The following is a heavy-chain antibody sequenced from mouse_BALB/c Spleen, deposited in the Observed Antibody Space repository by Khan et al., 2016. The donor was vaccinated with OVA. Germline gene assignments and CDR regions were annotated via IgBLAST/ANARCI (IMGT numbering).Heavy chain of an antibody. CDR3: ASELGRYYAMDY. J-gene: IGHJ4*01. CDR2: ISYSGST. D-gene: IGHD4-1*01. CDR1: GYSITSDYA. Sequence: VQLKESGPGLVKPSQSLSLTCTVAGYSITSDYAWNWLRQFPGNILEWVGYISYSGSTGYNPSLNSRISITRDTSKNQFFLQLNSVTTEDTATYYCASELGRYYAMDYWGQGTSVTVSS. V-gene: IGHV3-2*02.